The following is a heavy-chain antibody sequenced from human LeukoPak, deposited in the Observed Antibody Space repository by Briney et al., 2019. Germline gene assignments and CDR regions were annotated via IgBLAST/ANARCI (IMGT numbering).Heavy chain of an antibody. CDR2: INHSGST. CDR1: GGSFSGYY. CDR3: ARIAVAGDFDY. Sequence: PSETLSLTCAVYGGSFSGYYWSWIRQPPGKGLEWIGEINHSGSTNYNPSLKSRVTISADTSKNQFSLKLGSVTAADTAVYYCARIAVAGDFDYWGQGTLVTVSS. D-gene: IGHD6-19*01. J-gene: IGHJ4*02. V-gene: IGHV4-34*01.